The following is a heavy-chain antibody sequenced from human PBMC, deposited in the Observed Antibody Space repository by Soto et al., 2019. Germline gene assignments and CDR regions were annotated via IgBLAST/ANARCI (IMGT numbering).Heavy chain of an antibody. D-gene: IGHD6-25*01. J-gene: IGHJ4*02. CDR3: TREAGWQRMVPYD. CDR2: ISAFNGDT. V-gene: IGHV1-18*04. CDR1: GYTFTSYG. Sequence: QVQLVQSGTEVKKSGASVNVSCKAFGYTFTSYGFSWVRQVPGQGLEWLEWISAFNGDTQYAQTMKGRLTVTTDTSTTTVHMELRSLTPADTAVYYCTREAGWQRMVPYDWGQGTLVTVS.